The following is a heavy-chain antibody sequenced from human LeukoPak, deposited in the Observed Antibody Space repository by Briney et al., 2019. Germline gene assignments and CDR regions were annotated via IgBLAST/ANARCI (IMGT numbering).Heavy chain of an antibody. CDR2: IWYDGSNK. V-gene: IGHV3-30*19. J-gene: IGHJ5*02. CDR1: GFTFSSYG. CDR3: ARGGQGYDLNWFDP. D-gene: IGHD3-3*01. Sequence: GGSLRLSCAASGFTFSSYGMHWVRQAPGKGLEWVAVIWYDGSNKYYADSVKGRFTISRDNSKNTLYLQMNSLRAEDTAVYYCARGGQGYDLNWFDPWGQGTLVTVSS.